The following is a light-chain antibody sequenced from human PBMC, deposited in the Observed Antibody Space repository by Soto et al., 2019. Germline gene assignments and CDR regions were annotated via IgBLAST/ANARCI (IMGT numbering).Light chain of an antibody. V-gene: IGKV1-39*01. Sequence: DIQMTQSPSSLSTSVGDRVTITCRASQYINNYLNWYQQKPGKAPKLLIFAAYNLQSGVPSRFSGSGSGTDFTLTISSLQPEDFATYYCQHYQRYPPSYGGGTKLEIK. CDR2: AAY. J-gene: IGKJ4*01. CDR3: QHYQRYPPS. CDR1: QYINNY.